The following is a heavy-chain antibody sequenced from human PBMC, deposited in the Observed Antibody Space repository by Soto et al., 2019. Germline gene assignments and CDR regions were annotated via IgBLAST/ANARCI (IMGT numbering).Heavy chain of an antibody. V-gene: IGHV6-1*01. D-gene: IGHD5-18*01. CDR3: ARDPGYSLDY. CDR2: TYYRSKWYT. CDR1: GDSVSIYSAA. J-gene: IGHJ4*02. Sequence: QVQLQQSGPGLVKPSQTLSLTCAISGDSVSIYSAAWNWIRQSPSRGLELLGRTYYRSKWYTDYAVSVKSRVTINPDASKNPFSLQLNSVTPEYTAVYYCARDPGYSLDYWGQGTLVTVSS.